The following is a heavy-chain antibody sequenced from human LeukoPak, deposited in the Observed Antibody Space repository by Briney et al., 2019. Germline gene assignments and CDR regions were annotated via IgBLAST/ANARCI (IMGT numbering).Heavy chain of an antibody. CDR3: AREGYSYGYGLDY. D-gene: IGHD5-18*01. J-gene: IGHJ4*02. Sequence: SGGSLRLSCATSGFSFSIYGMHWVRQAQGKGLEWVALTWYDGSNKNYADSVKGRFTISRDNSKNTLYLQMNSLRAEDTAVYYCAREGYSYGYGLDYWGQGTLVTVSS. CDR1: GFSFSIYG. V-gene: IGHV3-33*01. CDR2: TWYDGSNK.